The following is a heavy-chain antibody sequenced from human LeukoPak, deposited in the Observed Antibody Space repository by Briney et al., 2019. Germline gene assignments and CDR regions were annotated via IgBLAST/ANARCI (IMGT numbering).Heavy chain of an antibody. V-gene: IGHV1-46*01. Sequence: ASVTVSFMTSGYTFTSFHMHWVRQAPGQGLEWMGMIDPSGGSTTYAQNFQGRVTMTRDTSTNTFYMELSSLRFDDTAIYFCARGHSFRGGYVSRWLDPWGQGTLVTASS. D-gene: IGHD3-10*01. CDR2: IDPSGGST. CDR3: ARGHSFRGGYVSRWLDP. J-gene: IGHJ5*02. CDR1: GYTFTSFH.